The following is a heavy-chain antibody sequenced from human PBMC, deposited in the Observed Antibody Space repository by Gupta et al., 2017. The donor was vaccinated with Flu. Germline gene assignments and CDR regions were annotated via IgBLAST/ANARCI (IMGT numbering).Heavy chain of an antibody. V-gene: IGHV3-23*01. Sequence: EVQLLESGGGLVQPGGSLRLSCAASGFTFSSYAMSWVRQAPGKGLEWVSSISSSGGSTYYADSVKGRFTISRDNSKNTLYLQMNSLRAEDTAVYYCAKDPRIAVAPIESDYWGQGTLVTVSS. D-gene: IGHD6-19*01. J-gene: IGHJ4*02. CDR2: ISSSGGST. CDR3: AKDPRIAVAPIESDY. CDR1: GFTFSSYA.